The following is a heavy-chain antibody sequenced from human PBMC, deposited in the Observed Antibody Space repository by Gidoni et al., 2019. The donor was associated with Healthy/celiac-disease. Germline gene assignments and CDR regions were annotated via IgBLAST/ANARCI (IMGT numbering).Heavy chain of an antibody. CDR2: ISSSGSTI. V-gene: IGHV3-48*03. CDR1: GFTFSSYD. J-gene: IGHJ2*01. D-gene: IGHD3-16*01. CDR3: ARVVSSLGDWYFDL. Sequence: EVQLVESGGGWVQPGGSLRLSCAASGFTFSSYDMNWVRQAPGKGLECVSYISSSGSTIYYADSVKGRFTISRDNAKNSLYLQMNSLRAEDTAVYYCARVVSSLGDWYFDLWGRGTLVTVSS.